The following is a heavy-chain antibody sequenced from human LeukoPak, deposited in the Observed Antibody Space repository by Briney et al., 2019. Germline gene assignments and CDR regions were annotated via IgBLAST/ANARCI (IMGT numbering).Heavy chain of an antibody. J-gene: IGHJ4*02. D-gene: IGHD3-10*01. Sequence: ASVKVSCKASGYTFTSYGISWVRQAPGQGLEWMGWISAYNGNTNYAQKLQGRVTMTTDTSTSTVYMELRSLRSDDTAVYYCARDVTTMVRGVPRYWGQGTLVTVSS. V-gene: IGHV1-18*01. CDR3: ARDVTTMVRGVPRY. CDR2: ISAYNGNT. CDR1: GYTFTSYG.